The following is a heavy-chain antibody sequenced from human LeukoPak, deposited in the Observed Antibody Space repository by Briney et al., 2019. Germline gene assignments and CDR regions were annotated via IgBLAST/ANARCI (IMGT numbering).Heavy chain of an antibody. CDR2: FDPEDGET. Sequence: ASVTVSFKVSGYTLTELSMHWVRQAPGKGGEWMGGFDPEDGETIYAQKFQGRVTMTEDTSTDTAYMELSSLRSEDTAVYYCATPNYYDSSGYFVYWGQGTLVTVSS. V-gene: IGHV1-24*01. CDR1: GYTLTELS. J-gene: IGHJ4*02. D-gene: IGHD3-22*01. CDR3: ATPNYYDSSGYFVY.